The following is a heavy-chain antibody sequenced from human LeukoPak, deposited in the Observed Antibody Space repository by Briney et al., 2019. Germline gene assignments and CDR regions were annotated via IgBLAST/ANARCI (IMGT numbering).Heavy chain of an antibody. D-gene: IGHD3-22*01. CDR2: ISGSGTTI. CDR1: GFTFSGYY. CDR3: ARDTSGYFIRFDY. J-gene: IGHJ4*02. V-gene: IGHV3-11*04. Sequence: PGGSLRLSYAASGFTFSGYYMSWIRQAPGKGLEWVSYISGSGTTIYYADSVKGRFTISRDNAKNSLYLQMNNLRAEDTAIYYCARDTSGYFIRFDYWGQGTLVTVSS.